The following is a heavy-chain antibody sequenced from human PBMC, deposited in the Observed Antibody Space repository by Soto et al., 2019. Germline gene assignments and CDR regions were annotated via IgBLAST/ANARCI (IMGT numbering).Heavy chain of an antibody. CDR1: VFTVSGNY. V-gene: IGHV3-66*01. Sequence: EVQLVESGGGLVQPGGSLRLSCAASVFTVSGNYMSWVRQAPGQGLEWVSVIYAAGSTYYIDSVNGRFTISRDNSKNTLYLQMNSLRAEDTAVYYCASDIFKTGATGVFDIWGQGTRVTVSS. D-gene: IGHD1-1*01. CDR3: ASDIFKTGATGVFDI. CDR2: IYAAGST. J-gene: IGHJ3*02.